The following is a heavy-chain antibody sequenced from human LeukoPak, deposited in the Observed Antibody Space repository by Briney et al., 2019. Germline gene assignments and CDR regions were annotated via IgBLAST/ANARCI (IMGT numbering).Heavy chain of an antibody. J-gene: IGHJ4*02. V-gene: IGHV1-46*01. D-gene: IGHD1/OR15-1a*01. Sequence: ASVKVSCKASGYTFTSYYMHWVRQAPGQGLEWMGIINPSGGSTSYAQKFQGRVTMTRDTSTSTVYMELSSLRSEYTVVYYCARDPQATNTGFDYGGQGPLVTAPS. CDR3: ARDPQATNTGFDY. CDR1: GYTFTSYY. CDR2: INPSGGST.